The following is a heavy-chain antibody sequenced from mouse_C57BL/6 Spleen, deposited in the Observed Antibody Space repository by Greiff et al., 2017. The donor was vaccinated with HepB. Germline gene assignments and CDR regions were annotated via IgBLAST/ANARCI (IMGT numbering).Heavy chain of an antibody. J-gene: IGHJ1*03. CDR2: INPNNGGT. D-gene: IGHD1-1*01. Sequence: EVQLQQSGPELVKPGASVKISCKASGYTFTDYYMNWVKQSHGKSLEWIGDINPNNGGTSYNQKFKGKATLTVDKSSSTAYMELRSLTSEDSAVYYCARSPITTVVPAWYFDVWGTGTTVTVSS. CDR1: GYTFTDYY. V-gene: IGHV1-26*01. CDR3: ARSPITTVVPAWYFDV.